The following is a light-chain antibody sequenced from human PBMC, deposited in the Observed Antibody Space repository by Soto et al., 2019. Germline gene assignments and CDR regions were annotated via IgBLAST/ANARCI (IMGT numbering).Light chain of an antibody. J-gene: IGKJ4*01. CDR3: EPSYSTLLT. CDR1: QSISSY. V-gene: IGKV1-39*01. CDR2: AAS. Sequence: DIQMTHSPSSPSASVGDRVTITCRASQSISSYLNGYQQKPGKAPKLVIYAASSLHSGVPSRFSASGSVTDFTLSISSLQPEDFATYYGEPSYSTLLTFGGGTMVEIK.